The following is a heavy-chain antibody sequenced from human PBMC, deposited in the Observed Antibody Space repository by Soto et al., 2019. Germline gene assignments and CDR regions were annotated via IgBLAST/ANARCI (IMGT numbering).Heavy chain of an antibody. CDR3: AREKDYDILTVYKRACGLDY. J-gene: IGHJ4*02. CDR1: GYSFTGYF. D-gene: IGHD3-9*01. V-gene: IGHV1-2*02. CDR2: INPNTGVT. Sequence: QVQLVQSGAEVKKPGASVKVSCKASGYSFTGYFIHWVRQAPGQGLEWMGWINPNTGVTKYAQEFQGRVTMTRDTSITTAYMELSSLRSDDTAVYYCAREKDYDILTVYKRACGLDYWGQGTQVSVSS.